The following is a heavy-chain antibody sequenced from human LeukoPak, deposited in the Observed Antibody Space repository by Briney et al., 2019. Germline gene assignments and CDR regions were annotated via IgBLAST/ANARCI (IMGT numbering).Heavy chain of an antibody. Sequence: PGGSLRLSCAASGFTFSSYAMHWVRQAPGKGLEYVSAISSNGGSTYYANSVKGRFTISRDNSKNTLYLQMGSLRAEDMAVYYCARDRFSSGIVGATILHWGQGTLVTVSS. J-gene: IGHJ4*02. D-gene: IGHD1-26*01. CDR1: GFTFSSYA. V-gene: IGHV3-64*01. CDR2: ISSNGGST. CDR3: ARDRFSSGIVGATILH.